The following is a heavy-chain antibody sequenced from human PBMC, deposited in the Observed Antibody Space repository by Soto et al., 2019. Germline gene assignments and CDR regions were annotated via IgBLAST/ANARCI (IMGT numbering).Heavy chain of an antibody. CDR2: ISSCSTYI. CDR3: ARGAGGYEHLWYFDY. CDR1: GVTFGSDS. V-gene: IGHV3-21*04. Sequence: GGSLRLSCAAPGVTFGSDSMNWFRQATGKGLEWVSSISSCSTYIYYADSLKGRFTISRDNAKNSLYLQMNSLRAEDTAVYYCARGAGGYEHLWYFDYWGQGTLVTVSS. J-gene: IGHJ4*02. D-gene: IGHD5-12*01.